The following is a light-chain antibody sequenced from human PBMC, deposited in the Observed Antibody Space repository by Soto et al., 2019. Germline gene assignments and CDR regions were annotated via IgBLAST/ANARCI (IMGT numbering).Light chain of an antibody. J-gene: IGKJ4*01. CDR1: QSVSGSY. Sequence: EIVLTQSPGTLSLSPGERATLSCRASQSVSGSYLAWYQQKPGQAPRLLIYDASTRATGIPARFSGSGSGTEFTLTISSLQSEDFAVYYCQQYNNWPALTFGGGTKVDIK. V-gene: IGKV3-15*01. CDR2: DAS. CDR3: QQYNNWPALT.